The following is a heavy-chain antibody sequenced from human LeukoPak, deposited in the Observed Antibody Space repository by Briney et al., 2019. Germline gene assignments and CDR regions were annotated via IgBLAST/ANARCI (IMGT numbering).Heavy chain of an antibody. CDR2: IFHNGNT. CDR3: ARAPISGAAAGTFDY. CDR1: GYSISSGYQ. D-gene: IGHD6-13*01. Sequence: SETLSLTCTVSGYSISSGYQWGWIRQPPGKGLEWIGCIFHNGNTYYYPSLKSRVTISLDTSKNQFSLKLSSVTAADTAVYYCARAPISGAAAGTFDYWGQGTLVTVSS. J-gene: IGHJ4*02. V-gene: IGHV4-38-2*02.